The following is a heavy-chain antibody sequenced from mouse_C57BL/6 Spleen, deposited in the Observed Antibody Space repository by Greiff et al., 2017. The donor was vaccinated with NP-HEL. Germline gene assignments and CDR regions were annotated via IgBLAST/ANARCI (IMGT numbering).Heavy chain of an antibody. Sequence: EVKLMESGEGLVKPGGSLKLSCAASGFTFSSYAMSWVRQTPEKRLEWVAYISSGGDYIYYADTVKGRFTISRDNARNTLYLQMSSLKSEDTAMYYCTRDGVPPTGTLFDYWGQGTTLTVSS. CDR1: GFTFSSYA. D-gene: IGHD4-1*02. CDR2: ISSGGDYI. CDR3: TRDGVPPTGTLFDY. V-gene: IGHV5-9-1*02. J-gene: IGHJ2*01.